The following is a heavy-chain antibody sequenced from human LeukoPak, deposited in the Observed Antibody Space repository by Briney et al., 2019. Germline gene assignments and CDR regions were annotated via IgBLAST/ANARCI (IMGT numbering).Heavy chain of an antibody. CDR3: ARGVWSSGYYRTHFDY. Sequence: PSETLSLTCAVYGGSFSGYYWSWIRQPPGKGLEWIGEINHSGSTNYNPSLKSRVTISVDTSKNQFSLKLSSVTAADTAVYYCARGVWSSGYYRTHFDYWGQGTLVTVSS. D-gene: IGHD3-22*01. CDR1: GGSFSGYY. V-gene: IGHV4-34*01. J-gene: IGHJ4*02. CDR2: INHSGST.